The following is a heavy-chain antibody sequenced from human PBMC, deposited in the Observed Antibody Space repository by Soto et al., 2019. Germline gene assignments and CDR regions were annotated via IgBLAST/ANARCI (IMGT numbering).Heavy chain of an antibody. J-gene: IGHJ6*02. Sequence: SVKVSCKASGGTFSSYAISWVRQAPGQGLEWMGGIIPIFGTANYAQKFQGRVTITADESTSTAYMELSSLRSEDTAVYYCARTIPGSFLYYYYGMDVWGQGTTVTVSS. V-gene: IGHV1-69*13. D-gene: IGHD2-15*01. CDR2: IIPIFGTA. CDR1: GGTFSSYA. CDR3: ARTIPGSFLYYYYGMDV.